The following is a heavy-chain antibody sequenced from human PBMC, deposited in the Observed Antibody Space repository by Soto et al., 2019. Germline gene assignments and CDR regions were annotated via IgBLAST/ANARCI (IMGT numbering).Heavy chain of an antibody. CDR2: IYSGGNT. V-gene: IGHV3-66*01. D-gene: IGHD7-27*01. CDR3: TRRPGS. CDR1: GFTVSNNY. J-gene: IGHJ5*02. Sequence: EVQLVESGGGLVRPGGSLRLSCVASGFTVSNNYMSWVRQAPGKGLEWVSFIYSGGNTYYADSVKGRFTVSRDKSKNTLYLQMTSLRAEDTAVYYCTRRPGSWGQGTLVTVS.